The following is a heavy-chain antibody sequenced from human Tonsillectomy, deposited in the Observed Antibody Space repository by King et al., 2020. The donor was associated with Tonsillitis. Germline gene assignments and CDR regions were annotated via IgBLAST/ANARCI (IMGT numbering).Heavy chain of an antibody. J-gene: IGHJ4*02. V-gene: IGHV4-61*02. D-gene: IGHD3-3*01. CDR1: GGSISSGSSY. Sequence: QLQESGPGLVKPSQTLSLTCTASGGSISSGSSYWSWIRQPAGKGLEWIGGIYTSGSTHYNPSPKSRVTMPVDTSKNQFSMKLSAVTAADTAVYYCARDQSIFGVANTLFDSWGQGTLVTVSS. CDR3: ARDQSIFGVANTLFDS. CDR2: IYTSGST.